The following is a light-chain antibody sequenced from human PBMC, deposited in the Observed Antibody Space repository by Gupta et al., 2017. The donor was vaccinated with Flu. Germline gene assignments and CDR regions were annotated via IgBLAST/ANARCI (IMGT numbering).Light chain of an antibody. CDR2: MND. Sequence: QSVLPQPPPAPGTPRRSIAMSCSGSTSNIGDHHVYWYQQFPGTAPKLLIYMNDRRPSGVPDRFSGSKSGTSMSLAITGLRSEDEADYYCSTWDSSLEAWVFGGGTKLTVL. V-gene: IGLV1-47*01. J-gene: IGLJ3*02. CDR3: STWDSSLEAWV. CDR1: TSNIGDHH.